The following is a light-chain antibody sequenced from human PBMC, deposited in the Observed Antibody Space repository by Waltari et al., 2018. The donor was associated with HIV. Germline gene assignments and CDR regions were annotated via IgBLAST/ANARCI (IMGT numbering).Light chain of an antibody. CDR1: ELDIGYLPF. V-gene: IGLV2-23*01. CDR2: GGS. CDR3: CAYVGTLTPA. J-gene: IGLJ3*02. Sequence: QSALPQPASVSGSPGQSITISCNATELDIGYLPFVSWSQQFPARAPQLIISGGSIRSSRVSHRFSASNSGKTASLTISGLQTADEAIYYCCAYVGTLTPAFGGGTQLTVL.